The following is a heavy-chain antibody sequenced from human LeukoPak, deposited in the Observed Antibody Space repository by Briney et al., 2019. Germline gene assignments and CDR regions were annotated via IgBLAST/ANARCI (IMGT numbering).Heavy chain of an antibody. CDR1: GGSFSGYY. J-gene: IGHJ4*02. Sequence: PSETLSLTCAVYGGSFSGYYWSWIRQPPGKGLEWIGEINHSGSTNYNPSLKSRVTISVDTSKNQFSLKLSSVTAADTAAYYCARGVKRFRMIVVVITTGYFDYWGQGTLVTVSS. CDR2: INHSGST. V-gene: IGHV4-34*01. D-gene: IGHD3-22*01. CDR3: ARGVKRFRMIVVVITTGYFDY.